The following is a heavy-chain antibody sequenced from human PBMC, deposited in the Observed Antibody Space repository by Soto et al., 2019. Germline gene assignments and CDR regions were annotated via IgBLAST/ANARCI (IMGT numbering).Heavy chain of an antibody. Sequence: PGGSLRLSCAASGFTFSSYGMHWVRQAPGKGLEWVAVISYDGSNKYYADSVKGRFTISRDNSKNTLYLQMNSLRAEDTAVYYCAKVELLWFGELAAAFDYWGQGTLVTV. CDR1: GFTFSSYG. J-gene: IGHJ4*02. V-gene: IGHV3-30*18. D-gene: IGHD3-10*01. CDR3: AKVELLWFGELAAAFDY. CDR2: ISYDGSNK.